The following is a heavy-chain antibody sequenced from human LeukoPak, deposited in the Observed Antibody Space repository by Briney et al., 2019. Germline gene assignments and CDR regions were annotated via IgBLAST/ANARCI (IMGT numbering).Heavy chain of an antibody. CDR3: AREVDTAMAYYFDY. CDR2: IKQDGSEK. V-gene: IGHV3-7*03. Sequence: GGSLRLSCAASGFTFSSYWMSWVRQAPGKGLEWVANIKQDGSEKYYVDSVKGRFTISRDNAKNSLYLQMHSLRAEDTALYYCAREVDTAMAYYFDYWGQGTLVTVSS. CDR1: GFTFSSYW. J-gene: IGHJ4*02. D-gene: IGHD5-18*01.